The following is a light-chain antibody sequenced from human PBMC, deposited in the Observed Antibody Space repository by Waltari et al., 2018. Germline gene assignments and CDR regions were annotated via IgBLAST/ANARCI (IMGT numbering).Light chain of an antibody. V-gene: IGKV3-15*01. Sequence: EIVMTQSPATLSVSTGERATLSCRASQSVSSNVAWYQQKPGQATRLLIYGASTRATGIRARFSGIGSRTEFTLTISSLQSEDFAVYYCQQYNNWPPMYTFGQGTKLEIK. J-gene: IGKJ2*01. CDR2: GAS. CDR3: QQYNNWPPMYT. CDR1: QSVSSN.